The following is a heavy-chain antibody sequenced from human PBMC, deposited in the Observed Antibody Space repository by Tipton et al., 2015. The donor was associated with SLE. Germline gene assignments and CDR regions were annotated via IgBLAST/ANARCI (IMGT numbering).Heavy chain of an antibody. J-gene: IGHJ5*02. V-gene: IGHV4-61*02. CDR2: IYTSGST. CDR1: GASLSSGGHY. CDR3: ARERAYSRYVWFDP. Sequence: LRLSCTVSGASLSSGGHYWSWLRQPAGKGLEWIGRIYTSGSTNYNPSLKSRVTMSIDMSNSQFSLNLTSVTAADSAVYYCARERAYSRYVWFDPWGQGTLVTVSS. D-gene: IGHD5-12*01.